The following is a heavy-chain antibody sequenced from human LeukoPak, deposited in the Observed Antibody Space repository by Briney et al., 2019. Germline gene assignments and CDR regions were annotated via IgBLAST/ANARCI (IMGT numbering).Heavy chain of an antibody. J-gene: IGHJ5*02. D-gene: IGHD2-15*01. CDR2: VYYSGST. V-gene: IGHV4-39*01. CDR3: ARQSPDRWLFCNWFDP. CDR1: GGSISSSSYY. Sequence: SETLSLTXTVSGGSISSSSYYWGRIRQPPGKGLEWIGSVYYSGSTHYNPSLKSRVTISVEMSKTQFFLNLSSVTAADTAVYYCARQSPDRWLFCNWFDPWGQGTLVTVSS.